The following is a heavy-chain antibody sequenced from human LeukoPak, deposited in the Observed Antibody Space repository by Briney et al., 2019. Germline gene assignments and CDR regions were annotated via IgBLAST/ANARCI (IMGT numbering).Heavy chain of an antibody. D-gene: IGHD6-13*01. CDR2: EDGET. Sequence: EDGETIYAQKFQGRVTITEDTSTDTSYMELSSLRSEDTAVYYCATFPAQYSSSWYYFDYWGQGTLVTVSS. V-gene: IGHV1-24*01. J-gene: IGHJ4*02. CDR3: ATFPAQYSSSWYYFDY.